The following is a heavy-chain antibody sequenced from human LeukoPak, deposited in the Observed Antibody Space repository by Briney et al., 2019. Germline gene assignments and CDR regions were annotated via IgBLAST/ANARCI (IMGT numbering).Heavy chain of an antibody. CDR1: GGSISSSNW. D-gene: IGHD3-9*01. CDR2: TYHSGST. J-gene: IGHJ4*02. Sequence: SETLSLTCAVSGGSISSSNWWGWVRQPPGKGLEWIGETYHSGSTNYNPSLKSRVTISVDKSKNQFSLKLSSVTAADTAVYYCARVAGILTGYYSSSTFDYWGQGTLVMVSS. V-gene: IGHV4-4*02. CDR3: ARVAGILTGYYSSSTFDY.